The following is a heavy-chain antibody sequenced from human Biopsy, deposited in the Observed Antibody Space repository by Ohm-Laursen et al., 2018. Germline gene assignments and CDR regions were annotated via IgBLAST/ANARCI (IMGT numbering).Heavy chain of an antibody. J-gene: IGHJ6*02. CDR3: ARNLRLAITMNSRETTHSFHFGMDV. CDR2: ISHSGTNV. CDR1: GFTFSDYN. D-gene: IGHD3-22*01. V-gene: IGHV3-11*01. Sequence: SLRLSCSASGFTFSDYNMTWIRQAPGKGLDWVSYISHSGTNVNYADFVRGRFTISRDNAKKSLYLQMSSLRTEDTAIYYCARNLRLAITMNSRETTHSFHFGMDVWGQGTSVTVSS.